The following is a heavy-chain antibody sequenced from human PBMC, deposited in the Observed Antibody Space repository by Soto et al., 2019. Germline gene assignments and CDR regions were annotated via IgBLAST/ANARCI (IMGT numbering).Heavy chain of an antibody. D-gene: IGHD1-26*01. CDR1: GGTFSSYA. V-gene: IGHV1-69*12. CDR3: AREAYGRVGRRYFDY. Sequence: QVQLVQSGAEVKKPGSSVKVSCKASGGTFSSYAISWVRQAPGQGLEWMGGIIPIFGTANYAQKFQGRVTITADESTSTAYIELSSPRSDDTAVYYCAREAYGRVGRRYFDYWGQGTLVTVSS. CDR2: IIPIFGTA. J-gene: IGHJ4*02.